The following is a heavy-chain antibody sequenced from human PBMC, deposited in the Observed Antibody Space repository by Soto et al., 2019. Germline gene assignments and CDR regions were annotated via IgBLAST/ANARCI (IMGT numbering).Heavy chain of an antibody. J-gene: IGHJ4*02. V-gene: IGHV3-53*02. D-gene: IGHD3-10*01. Sequence: EVQLVETGGGLIQPGGSLRLSCAASGFSISSNYVTWVRQAPGKGLEWVSLLYSGGTSYYADSVKGRFTISRDNSKNTLFHQMNRLKTEDTAVYYCARGQQVSTIRGVQGFDYWGQGTLVTVSS. CDR3: ARGQQVSTIRGVQGFDY. CDR2: LYSGGTS. CDR1: GFSISSNY.